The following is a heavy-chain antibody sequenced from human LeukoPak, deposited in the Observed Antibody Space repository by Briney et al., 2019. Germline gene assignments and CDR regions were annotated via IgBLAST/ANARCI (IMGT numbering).Heavy chain of an antibody. CDR2: TYNRSKWYS. J-gene: IGHJ4*02. CDR1: GDNVSSNSAT. CDR3: ARGVGGGWKVFDY. D-gene: IGHD2-15*01. V-gene: IGHV6-1*01. Sequence: SQTLSLTCAISGDNVSSNSATWSWIGQSPSRGLEWLGRTYNRSKWYSDYAVSVKSRITINPDTSKNQFSLQLNSVTPEDTAVYYCARGVGGGWKVFDYSGQGTLVTVPS.